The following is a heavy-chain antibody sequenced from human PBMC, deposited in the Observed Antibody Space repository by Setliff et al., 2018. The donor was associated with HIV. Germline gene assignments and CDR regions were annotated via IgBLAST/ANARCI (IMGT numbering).Heavy chain of an antibody. CDR2: INTDGGYT. D-gene: IGHD1-26*01. CDR3: ARASSSGSYE. Sequence: GESLTISCAASGFTFSSYWMHWVRQAPGKGLVWVSHINTDGGYTTYVDSVKGRFTISRDNTKNTLYLQMDSLRAEDTAMYYCARASSSGSYEWGQGTLVTVSS. V-gene: IGHV3-74*01. CDR1: GFTFSSYW. J-gene: IGHJ4*02.